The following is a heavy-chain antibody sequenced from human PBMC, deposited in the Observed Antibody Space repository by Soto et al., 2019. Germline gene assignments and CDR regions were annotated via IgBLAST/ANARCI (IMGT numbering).Heavy chain of an antibody. Sequence: ESGGGVVQPGRSLRLACTASGFTFSSYALHWFRQAPGKGLEWVALISYAGGNKYNADSVKGRFSISRDNSKNSLYLQMNSLRTDDTAVYYCARGRRGLGVDSYYFDRWGQGTLVTVSS. CDR3: ARGRRGLGVDSYYFDR. J-gene: IGHJ4*02. CDR2: ISYAGGNK. CDR1: GFTFSSYA. D-gene: IGHD3-10*01. V-gene: IGHV3-30-3*01.